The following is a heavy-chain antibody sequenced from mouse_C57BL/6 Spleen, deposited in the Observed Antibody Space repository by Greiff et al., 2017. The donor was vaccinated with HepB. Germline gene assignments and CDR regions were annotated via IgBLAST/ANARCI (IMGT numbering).Heavy chain of an antibody. CDR2: INPNNGGT. Sequence: EVKLVESGPELVKPGASVKISCKASGYTFTDYYINWVKQSHGKSLEWIGDINPNNGGTSYNQKFKGKATLTVDKSSSTAYMELRSLTSEDSAVYYCARGLGRGDYWGQGTTLTVSS. J-gene: IGHJ2*01. CDR1: GYTFTDYY. V-gene: IGHV1-26*01. D-gene: IGHD4-1*01. CDR3: ARGLGRGDY.